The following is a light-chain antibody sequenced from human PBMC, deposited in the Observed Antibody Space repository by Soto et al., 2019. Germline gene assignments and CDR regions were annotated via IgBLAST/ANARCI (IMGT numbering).Light chain of an antibody. CDR3: QQYGSYSRYT. CDR2: KAS. V-gene: IGKV1-5*03. Sequence: DIQMTQSPSTLSASVGDRVTITCRASQSISSWLAWYQQKPGKAPILLIYKASSLESGVPSRFSGSGSGTEFTITISSLQPDDFATYYCQQYGSYSRYTFGQGTKLEIK. J-gene: IGKJ2*01. CDR1: QSISSW.